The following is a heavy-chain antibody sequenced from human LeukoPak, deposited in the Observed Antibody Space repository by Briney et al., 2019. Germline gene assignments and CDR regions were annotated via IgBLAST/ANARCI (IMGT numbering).Heavy chain of an antibody. CDR2: IKQDGSEK. CDR1: GFTFSSYW. V-gene: IGHV3-7*01. CDR3: ARDRYSGSYY. Sequence: PGGSLRLSCAASGFTFSSYWMSWVRQAPGKGLEWVANIKQDGSEKYYVDSVKGRFTISTDNAKNSLYLQINSLRAGDTAVYYCARDRYSGSYYWGQGTLVTVSS. D-gene: IGHD1-26*01. J-gene: IGHJ4*02.